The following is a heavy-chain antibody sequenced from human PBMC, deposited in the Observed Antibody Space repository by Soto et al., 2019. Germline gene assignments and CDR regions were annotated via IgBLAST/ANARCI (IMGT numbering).Heavy chain of an antibody. Sequence: QVQXQESGPGLVXPXXXLSLTCXXXGGSXXXYXWSXXXXXXXXXXEWIGYIYYSGSTNYNPSLKSRVTISVDTSKNQFSLKLSSVTAADTAVYYCARVVGQQLADAFDIWGQGTMVTVSS. CDR2: IYYSGST. D-gene: IGHD6-13*01. V-gene: IGHV4-59*01. J-gene: IGHJ3*02. CDR3: ARVVGQQLADAFDI. CDR1: GGSXXXYX.